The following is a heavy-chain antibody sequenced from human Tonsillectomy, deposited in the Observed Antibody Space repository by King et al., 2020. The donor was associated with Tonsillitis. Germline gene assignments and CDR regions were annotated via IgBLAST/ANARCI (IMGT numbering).Heavy chain of an antibody. Sequence: VQLQESGPGLVKPSQTLSLTCTVSGGSISSGGYYWSWIRQLPGKGLEWIGYIYYSGSTYYNPSLKSLVRISVNTSKNQVSLKLSSVTAAETAVFYCARGKPSGIMITFGGHYMDVWGKGTTVTVSS. D-gene: IGHD3-16*01. V-gene: IGHV4-31*01. J-gene: IGHJ6*03. CDR3: ARGKPSGIMITFGGHYMDV. CDR1: GGSISSGGYY. CDR2: IYYSGST.